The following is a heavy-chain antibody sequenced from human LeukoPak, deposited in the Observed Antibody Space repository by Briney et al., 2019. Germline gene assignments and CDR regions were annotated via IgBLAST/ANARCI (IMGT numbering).Heavy chain of an antibody. CDR2: IYYSGST. Sequence: SETLSLTCTVSGGSISSVSNSWGWIRQHPGKGLEWIGYIYYSGSTYYNPSLKSRVTISVDTSKNQFSLKLSSVTAADTAVYYCARSTIFTMVRGVIFDYWGQGTLVTVSS. CDR3: ARSTIFTMVRGVIFDY. V-gene: IGHV4-31*03. CDR1: GGSISSVSNS. J-gene: IGHJ4*02. D-gene: IGHD3-10*01.